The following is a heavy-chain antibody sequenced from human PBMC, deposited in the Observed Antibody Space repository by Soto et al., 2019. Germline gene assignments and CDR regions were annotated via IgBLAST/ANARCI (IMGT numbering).Heavy chain of an antibody. V-gene: IGHV1-18*01. J-gene: IGHJ5*02. Sequence: GASVKVSCKASGYTFTSYGISCVRQAPGQGLEWMGWISAYNGNTNYAQKLQGRVTMTTDTSTSTAYMELRSLRSDDTAVYYCARTWGRDYDFWSGPNPFNWFDPWGQGTLVTVPQ. CDR1: GYTFTSYG. D-gene: IGHD3-3*01. CDR2: ISAYNGNT. CDR3: ARTWGRDYDFWSGPNPFNWFDP.